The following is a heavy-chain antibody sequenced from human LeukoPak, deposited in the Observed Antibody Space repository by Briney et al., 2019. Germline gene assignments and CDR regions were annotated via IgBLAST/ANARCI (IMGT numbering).Heavy chain of an antibody. Sequence: GGSLRLSCAASGFTFSSYSMNWVRQAPGKGLEWVSYISSSSSTIYYADSVKGRFTISRDNAKNSLYLQMNSLRAEDTAVYYCARMGYCSGGSCYSYYYYMDVWGKGTTVTVSS. CDR1: GFTFSSYS. D-gene: IGHD2-15*01. CDR2: ISSSSSTI. V-gene: IGHV3-48*01. J-gene: IGHJ6*03. CDR3: ARMGYCSGGSCYSYYYYMDV.